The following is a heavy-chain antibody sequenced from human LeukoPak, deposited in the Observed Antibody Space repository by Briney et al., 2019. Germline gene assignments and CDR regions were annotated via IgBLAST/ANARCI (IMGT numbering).Heavy chain of an antibody. CDR3: ARGLYNWNHFFDY. CDR2: IYTSGST. CDR1: GGSISGYY. Sequence: SETLSLTCTVSGGSISGYYWSWIRQPAGKGLEWIGRIYTSGSTNYSPSLKSRVTMSVDTSKNQFSLRLTSVTAADTAVYYCARGLYNWNHFFDYWGQGTLVTVSS. V-gene: IGHV4-4*07. J-gene: IGHJ4*02. D-gene: IGHD1-20*01.